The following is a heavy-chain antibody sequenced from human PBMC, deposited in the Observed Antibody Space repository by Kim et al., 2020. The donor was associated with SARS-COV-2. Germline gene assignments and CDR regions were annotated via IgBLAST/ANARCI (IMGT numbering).Heavy chain of an antibody. CDR3: ARDPPGVRDY. V-gene: IGHV4-39*07. J-gene: IGHJ4*02. CDR1: GGSISSSSYY. Sequence: SETLSLTCTVSGGSISSSSYYWGWIRQPPGKGLEWIGSIYYSGSTYYNPSLKSRVTISVDTSKNQFSLKLSSVTAADTAVYYCARDPPGVRDYWGQGTL. D-gene: IGHD2-21*01. CDR2: IYYSGST.